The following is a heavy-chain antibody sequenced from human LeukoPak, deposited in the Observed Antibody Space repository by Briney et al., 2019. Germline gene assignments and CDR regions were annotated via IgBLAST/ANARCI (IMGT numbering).Heavy chain of an antibody. CDR1: GYTFTSYA. D-gene: IGHD6-19*01. CDR3: ARRERAVAGTSHFDY. Sequence: ASVKVSCKASGYTFTSYAISWVRQAPGQGLEWMGGIIPIFGTANYAQKFQGRVTITADESTSTAYMELSSLRSEDTAVYYCARRERAVAGTSHFDYWGQGTLVTVSS. V-gene: IGHV1-69*13. CDR2: IIPIFGTA. J-gene: IGHJ4*02.